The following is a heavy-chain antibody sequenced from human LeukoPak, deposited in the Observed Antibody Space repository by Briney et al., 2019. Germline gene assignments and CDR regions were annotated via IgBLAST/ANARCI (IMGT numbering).Heavy chain of an antibody. V-gene: IGHV3-73*01. J-gene: IGHJ3*02. CDR1: GFSFSGSA. CDR3: TRLGGGDAFDI. CDR2: IRSKANGYTT. Sequence: GGSLRLSCAASGFSFSGSALHWVRQAPGKGLEWVGRIRSKANGYTTAYGVSMKGRFTISRDDSKRTAYVQMNSLKIEDTAVYYCTRLGGGDAFDIWGPGTMVTVSS.